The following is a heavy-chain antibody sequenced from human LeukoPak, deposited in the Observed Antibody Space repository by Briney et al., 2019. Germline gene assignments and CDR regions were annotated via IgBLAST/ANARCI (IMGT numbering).Heavy chain of an antibody. CDR1: GFTFSSYG. D-gene: IGHD6-19*01. CDR2: ISYDGSNK. V-gene: IGHV3-30*18. J-gene: IGHJ4*02. CDR3: AKELPAGTVDY. Sequence: GGSLRLSCAASGFTFSSYGMHWVRQAPGKGLEWVAVISYDGSNKYYADSVKGRFTISRDNSKNTPYLQMNSLRAEDTAVYYCAKELPAGTVDYWGQGTLVTVSS.